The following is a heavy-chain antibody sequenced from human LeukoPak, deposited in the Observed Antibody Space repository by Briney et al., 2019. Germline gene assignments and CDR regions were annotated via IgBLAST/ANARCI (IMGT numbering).Heavy chain of an antibody. V-gene: IGHV4-34*01. D-gene: IGHD3-10*01. CDR2: INHSGST. CDR1: GGSFSGYY. CDR3: ARAPRMVREDC. J-gene: IGHJ4*02. Sequence: SETLSLTCAVYGGSFSGYYWSWIRQPPGKGLEWIGEINHSGSTNYNPSLKSRVTISVDTSKNQFSLKLSSVTAADTAVYYCARAPRMVREDCWGQGTLVTVSS.